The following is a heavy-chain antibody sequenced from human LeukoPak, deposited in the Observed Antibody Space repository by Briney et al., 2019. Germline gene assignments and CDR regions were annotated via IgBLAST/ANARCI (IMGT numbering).Heavy chain of an antibody. Sequence: GASVKVSCKASGGTFSSYAISWVRQAPGQGLEWMGGIIPIFGTANYAQKFQGRVTITADESTSKAYMELSSLRSEDTAVYYCASGTPDRLSIMGAFDIWGQGTMVTVSS. CDR1: GGTFSSYA. V-gene: IGHV1-69*13. CDR2: IIPIFGTA. D-gene: IGHD1-26*01. CDR3: ASGTPDRLSIMGAFDI. J-gene: IGHJ3*02.